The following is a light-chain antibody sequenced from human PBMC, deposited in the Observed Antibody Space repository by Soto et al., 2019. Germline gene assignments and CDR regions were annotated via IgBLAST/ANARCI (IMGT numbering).Light chain of an antibody. J-gene: IGLJ3*02. Sequence: QPVLTQSPSASASLGASVKLTCTLSSGHSTYAIAWHQQQPEKGPRYLMRLNSDGSHNKGDGIPDRFSGSSFGAERYLAISSLQSEDEADYYCQTWGTGMGVFGGGTKLTVL. CDR3: QTWGTGMGV. V-gene: IGLV4-69*01. CDR1: SGHSTYA. CDR2: LNSDGSH.